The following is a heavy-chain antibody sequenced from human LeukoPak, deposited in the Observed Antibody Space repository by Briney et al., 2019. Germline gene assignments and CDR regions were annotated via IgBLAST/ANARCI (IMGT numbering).Heavy chain of an antibody. J-gene: IGHJ6*03. Sequence: GGSLRLSCAASGFTFSSYAMSWVRQAPGKGLEWVSAISGSGGSTYYADSVRGRFTISRDNSKNTLYLQMNSLRAEDTAVYYCAKAEAPLFWSGIPQGYYYYYMDVWGKGTTVTVSS. CDR1: GFTFSSYA. V-gene: IGHV3-23*01. D-gene: IGHD3-3*01. CDR3: AKAEAPLFWSGIPQGYYYYYMDV. CDR2: ISGSGGST.